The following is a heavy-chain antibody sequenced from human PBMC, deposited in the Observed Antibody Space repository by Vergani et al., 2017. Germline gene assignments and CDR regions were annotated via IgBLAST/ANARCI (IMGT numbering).Heavy chain of an antibody. CDR2: ISYDGSNK. V-gene: IGHV3-30*18. CDR1: GFTFSSYG. D-gene: IGHD6-19*01. CDR3: AKEVSIVAVAGLDY. J-gene: IGHJ4*02. Sequence: VQLVESGGGLVQPGGSLRLSCAASGFTFSSYGMHWVRQAPGKGLEWVAVISYDGSNKYYADSVKGRFTISRDNSKNTLYLQMNSLRAEDTAVYYCAKEVSIVAVAGLDYWGQGTLVTVSS.